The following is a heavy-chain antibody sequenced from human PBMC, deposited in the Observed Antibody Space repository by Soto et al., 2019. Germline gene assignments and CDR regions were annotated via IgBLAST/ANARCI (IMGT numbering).Heavy chain of an antibody. J-gene: IGHJ4*02. V-gene: IGHV4-31*03. CDR3: ARGGIAAAAPPDY. Sequence: QVQLQESGPGLVKPSQTLSLTCTVSGGSISSGGYYSSWIRQHPGKGLEWIGYIYYSGSTYYNPSLKRRVTISVYTSKNPFSLKLSSVTAADTAVYYCARGGIAAAAPPDYWGQGTLVTVSS. CDR2: IYYSGST. CDR1: GGSISSGGYY. D-gene: IGHD6-13*01.